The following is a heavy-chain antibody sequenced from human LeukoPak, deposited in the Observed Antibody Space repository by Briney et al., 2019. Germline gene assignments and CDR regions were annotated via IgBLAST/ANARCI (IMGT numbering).Heavy chain of an antibody. J-gene: IGHJ4*02. D-gene: IGHD3-9*01. CDR1: GGSISSSNW. CDR3: ARDQGYCDILNFDY. Sequence: PSETLSLTCAVSGGSISSSNWWSWVRQPPGKGLEWIGEIYHSGSTNYNPSLKSRVTISVDKSKNQFSLKLSSVTAADTAVYYCARDQGYCDILNFDYWGQGTLVTVSS. CDR2: IYHSGST. V-gene: IGHV4-4*02.